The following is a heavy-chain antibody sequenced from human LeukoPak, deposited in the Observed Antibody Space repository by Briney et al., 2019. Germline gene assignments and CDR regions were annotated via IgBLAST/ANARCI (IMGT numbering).Heavy chain of an antibody. Sequence: GGSLRLSCAASGFTFSSYEMNWVRLAPGKGLEGVSYISSSGSTIYYADSVKGRFTISRDNAKNSLYLQRNRLRAEDTAVYYCAKNATRFQLLPGGWYFDLWGRGTLVTVSS. CDR1: GFTFSSYE. J-gene: IGHJ2*01. V-gene: IGHV3-48*03. D-gene: IGHD2-2*01. CDR3: AKNATRFQLLPGGWYFDL. CDR2: ISSSGSTI.